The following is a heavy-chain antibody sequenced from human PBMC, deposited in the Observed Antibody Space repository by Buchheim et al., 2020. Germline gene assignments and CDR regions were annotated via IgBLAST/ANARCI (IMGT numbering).Heavy chain of an antibody. V-gene: IGHV4-34*01. Sequence: QVQLQQWGAGLLKPSETLSLTCAVHGGSFSGYYWSWIRQPPGKGLEWIGEINHSGSTNYNPSLKSRVTISVDTSKNKISLKLSSVTATDTAVYYCARVLGDTMVRGAIMVFDYWGQGTL. CDR3: ARVLGDTMVRGAIMVFDY. J-gene: IGHJ4*02. CDR1: GGSFSGYY. D-gene: IGHD3-10*01. CDR2: INHSGST.